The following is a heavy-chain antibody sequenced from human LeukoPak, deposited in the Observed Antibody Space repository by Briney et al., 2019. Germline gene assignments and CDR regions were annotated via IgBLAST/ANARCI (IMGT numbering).Heavy chain of an antibody. CDR2: IKEDGSEK. J-gene: IGHJ4*02. CDR3: AKVIGVAVGPLDY. Sequence: GGSLRLSCVASGFTFSSYWMSWVRQAPGKGLEWVANIKEDGSEKFYVDSVKGRFTISRDNAKNSLYLQMNSLRAEDTAVYYCAKVIGVAVGPLDYWGQGTLVSVSS. CDR1: GFTFSSYW. V-gene: IGHV3-7*01. D-gene: IGHD6-19*01.